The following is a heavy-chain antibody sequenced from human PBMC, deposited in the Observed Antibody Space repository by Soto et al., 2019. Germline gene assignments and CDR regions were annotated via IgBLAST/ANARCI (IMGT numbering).Heavy chain of an antibody. CDR1: GGSFSGYY. CDR2: INHSGST. J-gene: IGHJ4*02. D-gene: IGHD3-10*01. V-gene: IGHV4-34*01. Sequence: SETLSLTCAVYGGSFSGYYWSWIRQPPGKGLEWIGEINHSGSTNYNPSLKSRVTISVDTSKNQFSLKLSSVTAADTAVYYCARTYYYGSGSYLGYWGQGTLVTVS. CDR3: ARTYYYGSGSYLGY.